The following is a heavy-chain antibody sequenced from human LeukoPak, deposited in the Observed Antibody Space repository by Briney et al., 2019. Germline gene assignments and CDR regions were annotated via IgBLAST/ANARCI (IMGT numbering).Heavy chain of an antibody. V-gene: IGHV3-33*06. CDR2: IWYDGSNK. CDR1: GFTFSSHW. Sequence: GGSLRLSCAASGFTFSSHWMHWVRQAPGKGLEWVAVIWYDGSNKYYADSVKGRFTISRDNSKNTLYLQMNSLRAEDTAVYYCAKDAGGAMNYWGQGTLVTVSS. J-gene: IGHJ4*02. D-gene: IGHD3-16*01. CDR3: AKDAGGAMNY.